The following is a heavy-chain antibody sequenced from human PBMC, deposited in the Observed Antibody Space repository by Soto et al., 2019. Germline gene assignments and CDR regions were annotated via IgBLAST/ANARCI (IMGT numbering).Heavy chain of an antibody. CDR3: ARDSFVGYSSSYPYY. CDR2: ISSSSSYT. CDR1: GFTFSDYY. J-gene: IGHJ4*02. Sequence: GGSLRLSCAASGFTFSDYYMSWIRQAPGKGLEWVSYISSSSSYTNYADSVKGRFTISRDNAKNSLYLQMNSLRAEDTAVYYCARDSFVGYSSSYPYYWGQGTLVTVSS. V-gene: IGHV3-11*06. D-gene: IGHD6-6*01.